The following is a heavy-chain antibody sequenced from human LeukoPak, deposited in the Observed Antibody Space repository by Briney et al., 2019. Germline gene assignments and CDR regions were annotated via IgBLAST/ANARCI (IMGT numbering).Heavy chain of an antibody. J-gene: IGHJ4*02. CDR1: GFTFSSYA. V-gene: IGHV3-23*05. CDR2: IVKSGGNT. CDR3: AKMTGDFDS. Sequence: GGSLRLSCAASGFTFSSYAMSWVRQAPGKGLEWVSTIVKSGGNTYYADSVKGRFTISRDNSMNTLFLQMNSLRAEDTAVYYCAKMTGDFDSWGQGTLVTVSS. D-gene: IGHD3-10*01.